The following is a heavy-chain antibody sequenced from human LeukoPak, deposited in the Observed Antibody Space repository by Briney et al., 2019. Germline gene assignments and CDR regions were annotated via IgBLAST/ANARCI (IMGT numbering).Heavy chain of an antibody. CDR2: ISSSSSTI. CDR1: GFTFSSYS. J-gene: IGHJ3*02. D-gene: IGHD1-26*01. CDR3: ARNSGSFKDLDAFDI. Sequence: PGGSLRLSCAASGFTFSSYSMNWVRQAPGKGLEWVSYISSSSSTIYYADSVKGRFTISRDNAKNSLYLQMNSLRAEDTALYYCARNSGSFKDLDAFDIWGQGTMVTVSS. V-gene: IGHV3-48*01.